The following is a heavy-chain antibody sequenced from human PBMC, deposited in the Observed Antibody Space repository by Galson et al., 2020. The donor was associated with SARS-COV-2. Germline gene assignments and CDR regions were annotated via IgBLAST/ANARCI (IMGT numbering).Heavy chain of an antibody. CDR3: AKDMTSAFILSVGGNALDS. Sequence: SLTISCGASGFNFSSYALRRVRQSTGESLECVSFIYNGGNTYYSDSVKGRFIITKDNSRNTLYLQIKSLRTEDTAIYYCAKDMTSAFILSVGGNALDSWGPGTPVTVSS. CDR2: FIYNGGNT. CDR1: GFNFSSYA. D-gene: IGHD3-16*01. J-gene: IGHJ4*02. V-gene: IGHV3-23*03.